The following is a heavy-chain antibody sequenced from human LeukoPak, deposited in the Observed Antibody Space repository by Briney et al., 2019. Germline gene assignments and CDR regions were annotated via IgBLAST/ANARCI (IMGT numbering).Heavy chain of an antibody. CDR1: GFTVSTTH. CDR2: IYSGGNT. Sequence: GGSLRLSCAASGFTVSTTHMTWVRQAPGKGLEWVSVIYSGGNTYHTDSVKGRFTIFRDNSENTLYLQMNSLRAEDTAVYYCASNGGNSGTFLQLDYWGQGTLVTVSS. D-gene: IGHD1-26*01. J-gene: IGHJ4*02. V-gene: IGHV3-66*02. CDR3: ASNGGNSGTFLQLDY.